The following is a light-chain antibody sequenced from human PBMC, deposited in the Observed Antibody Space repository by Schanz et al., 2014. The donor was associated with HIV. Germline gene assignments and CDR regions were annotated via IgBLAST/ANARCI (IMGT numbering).Light chain of an antibody. V-gene: IGKV1-33*01. CDR3: QQYDNVPLT. CDR2: DAS. J-gene: IGKJ4*01. Sequence: DIQMTQSPSSLSASVGDRVTITCRASRSIKSHLNWYQQKPGKAPQLLIYDASLLETGVPSRFSGAGSGTDFIFTIDSLQPEDIATYYCQQYDNVPLTFGGGTKVDIK. CDR1: RSIKSH.